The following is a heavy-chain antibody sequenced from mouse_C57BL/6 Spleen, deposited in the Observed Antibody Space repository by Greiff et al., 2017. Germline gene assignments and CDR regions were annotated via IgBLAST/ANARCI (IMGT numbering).Heavy chain of an antibody. D-gene: IGHD1-1*01. CDR2: IWSGGST. Sequence: VQVVESGPGLVQPSQSLSITCTVSGFSLTSYGVHWVRQSPGKGLEWLGVIWSGGSTDYNAAFISRLSISKDNSKSQVCFKMNSLQADDTAIYYCARNSDYYGSLYFDYWGQGTSLTVSS. CDR3: ARNSDYYGSLYFDY. J-gene: IGHJ2*02. CDR1: GFSLTSYG. V-gene: IGHV2-2*01.